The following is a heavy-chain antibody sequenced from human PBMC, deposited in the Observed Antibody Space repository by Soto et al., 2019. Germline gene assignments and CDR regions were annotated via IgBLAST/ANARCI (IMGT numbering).Heavy chain of an antibody. D-gene: IGHD2-2*01. V-gene: IGHV1-69*12. CDR1: GGTFSSYA. CDR2: IIPIFGTA. Sequence: QVQLVQSGAEVKKPGSSVKVSCKASGGTFSSYAISWVRQAPGQGLEWMGGIIPIFGTANYAQKFQGRVTITADEXTXTXXMELSSLRSEDTAVYYCARDPYCISTSCYYYGMDVWGQGTTVTVSS. J-gene: IGHJ6*02. CDR3: ARDPYCISTSCYYYGMDV.